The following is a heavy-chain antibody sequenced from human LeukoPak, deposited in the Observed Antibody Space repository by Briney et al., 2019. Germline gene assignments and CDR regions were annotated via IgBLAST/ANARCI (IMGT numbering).Heavy chain of an antibody. V-gene: IGHV4-59*04. J-gene: IGHJ4*02. CDR3: ARRGTDRRREFSLD. CDR2: IYYSGST. D-gene: IGHD3-10*01. Sequence: PSETLSLTCTVSGGSISSYYWSWIRQPPGKGLEWIGYIYYSGSTYYNPSLKGRVTISVDTSKNQFSLKLSSVTAADTAVYYCARRGTDRRREFSLDWGQGTLVTVSS. CDR1: GGSISSYY.